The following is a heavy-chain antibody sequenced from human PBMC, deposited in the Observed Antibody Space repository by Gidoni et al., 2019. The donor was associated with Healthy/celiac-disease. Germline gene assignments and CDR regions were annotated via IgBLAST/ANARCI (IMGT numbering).Heavy chain of an antibody. CDR2: IYYSGST. Sequence: QLQLQESGPGLVKPSETLSLTCTVSGGSISSSSYYWGWIRQPPGKGLEWIGSIYYSGSTYYNPSLKSRVTISVDTSKNQFSLKLSSVTAADTAVYYCARQTYDILTGYYFDYWGQGTLVTVSS. CDR3: ARQTYDILTGYYFDY. CDR1: GGSISSSSYY. V-gene: IGHV4-39*01. D-gene: IGHD3-9*01. J-gene: IGHJ4*02.